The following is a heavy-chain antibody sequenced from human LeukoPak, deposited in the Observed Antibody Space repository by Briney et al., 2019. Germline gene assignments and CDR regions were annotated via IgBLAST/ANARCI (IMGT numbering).Heavy chain of an antibody. CDR1: GFTFSSYA. Sequence: PGGSLRLSCAASGFTFSSYAMHWVRQAPGKGLEWVAVISYDGSNKYYADSVKGRFTISRDNSKNTLYLQMNSLRAEDTAVYYCARDPRWRVVVPAAIGWFDPWGQGTLVTVSS. V-gene: IGHV3-30*04. CDR2: ISYDGSNK. D-gene: IGHD2-2*01. CDR3: ARDPRWRVVVPAAIGWFDP. J-gene: IGHJ5*02.